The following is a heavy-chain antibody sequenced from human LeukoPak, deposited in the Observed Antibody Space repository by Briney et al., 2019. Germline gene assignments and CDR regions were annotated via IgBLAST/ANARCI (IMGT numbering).Heavy chain of an antibody. D-gene: IGHD2-2*01. CDR1: GGSFSGYY. J-gene: IGHJ3*02. CDR2: INHSGST. CDR3: ARRRVRLGYCSSTSCPPGRAFDI. V-gene: IGHV4-34*01. Sequence: SETLSLTCAVYGGSFSGYYWSWIRQPPGKGLEWIGEINHSGSTNYNPSLKSRVTISVDTSKNQFSLKLSSVTAADTAVYYCARRRVRLGYCSSTSCPPGRAFDIWGQGTMVTVSS.